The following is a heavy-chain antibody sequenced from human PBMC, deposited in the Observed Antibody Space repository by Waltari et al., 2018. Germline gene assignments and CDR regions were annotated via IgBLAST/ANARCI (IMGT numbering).Heavy chain of an antibody. CDR1: GFTFSNYD. CDR3: ARGGGSRWHNLGYYNYGMDV. Sequence: EVQLVESGGGLVQSGGSLRLSCAASGFTFSNYDMHWVRQATGKGLEWVSGIGTAGDTYYPGSVKGRFTISRENDKKSLYLQINSLRAGDTAVYYCARGGGSRWHNLGYYNYGMDVWGQGTTVTVSS. V-gene: IGHV3-13*01. CDR2: IGTAGDT. D-gene: IGHD6-13*01. J-gene: IGHJ6*02.